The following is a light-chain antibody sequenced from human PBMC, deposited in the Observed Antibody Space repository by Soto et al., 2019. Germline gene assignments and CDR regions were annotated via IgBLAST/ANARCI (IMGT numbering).Light chain of an antibody. V-gene: IGKV1-33*01. J-gene: IGKJ4*01. CDR3: QQYHGLPLT. Sequence: DIQMTQSPSSLSASVGDRVTITCQASQGVSKFLNWYQQRPGKAPKLLIYDASNLETGVPSRFSGSGSGTDFTFTISSLQAEDIATYYCQQYHGLPLTFGGGTKVEIK. CDR2: DAS. CDR1: QGVSKF.